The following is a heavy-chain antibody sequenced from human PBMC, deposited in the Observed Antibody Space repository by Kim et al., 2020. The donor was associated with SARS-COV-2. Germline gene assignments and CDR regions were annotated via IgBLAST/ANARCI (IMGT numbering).Heavy chain of an antibody. CDR3: TRSGHGYTPDY. J-gene: IGHJ4*02. D-gene: IGHD5-12*01. CDR2: TT. Sequence: TTVYAASVKGRFTISRDDSKSIVYLQMDSLKTEDTAVYYCTRSGHGYTPDYWGQGTLVIVSS. V-gene: IGHV3-49*02.